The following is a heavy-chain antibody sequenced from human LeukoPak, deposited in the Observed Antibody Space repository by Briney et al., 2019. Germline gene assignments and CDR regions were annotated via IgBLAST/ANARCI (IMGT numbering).Heavy chain of an antibody. CDR1: GFTFSSYA. Sequence: GGSLRHSCAASGFTFSSYAMSWVRQAPGKGLEWVSAISGSGGSTYYADSVKGRFTISRDNSKNTLYLQMNRLRAEDTAVYYCAATYSSGWNFDYWGQGTLVTVSS. CDR2: ISGSGGST. V-gene: IGHV3-23*01. J-gene: IGHJ4*02. D-gene: IGHD6-19*01. CDR3: AATYSSGWNFDY.